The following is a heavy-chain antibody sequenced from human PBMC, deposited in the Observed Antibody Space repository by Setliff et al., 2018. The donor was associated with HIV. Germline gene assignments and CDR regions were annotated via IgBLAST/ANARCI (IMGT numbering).Heavy chain of an antibody. Sequence: SETLSLTCAVYGGSFSGHYWTWIRQPPGKGLEWIGYINHSGSTNYNPSLKSRVTISVDTSKNQFSLKLSSVTAADTAVYYCARLLVAGMLFDYWGQGTLVTVSS. D-gene: IGHD2-15*01. V-gene: IGHV4-34*01. CDR2: INHSGST. J-gene: IGHJ4*02. CDR1: GGSFSGHY. CDR3: ARLLVAGMLFDY.